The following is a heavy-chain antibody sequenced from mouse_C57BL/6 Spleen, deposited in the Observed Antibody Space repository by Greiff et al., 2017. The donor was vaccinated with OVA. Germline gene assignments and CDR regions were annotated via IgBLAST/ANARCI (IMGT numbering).Heavy chain of an antibody. CDR3: ARDETGYFDY. Sequence: EVKLMESGPGLVKPSQSLSLTCSVTGYSITSGYYWNWIRQFPGNKLEWMGYISDDGSNNYNPSLKNRIPITRDTSKNQFFLKLNSVTTEDTATYNCARDETGYFDYWGQGTTLTVSS. CDR1: GYSITSGYY. J-gene: IGHJ2*01. V-gene: IGHV3-6*01. CDR2: ISDDGSN.